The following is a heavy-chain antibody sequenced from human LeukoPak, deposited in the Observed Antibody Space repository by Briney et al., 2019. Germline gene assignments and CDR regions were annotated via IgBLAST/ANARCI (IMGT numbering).Heavy chain of an antibody. Sequence: SETLSLTCTVSGSISSYYWSWIRQPPGKGLEWIGYIYTSGTTNYSPSLKSRVTISVDTSKNQFSLDLSSVTAADSAVYYCARQKCTSASCLTKNAFDVWGQGTMVTVSS. CDR1: GSISSYY. J-gene: IGHJ3*01. V-gene: IGHV4-4*09. CDR2: IYTSGTT. D-gene: IGHD2-2*01. CDR3: ARQKCTSASCLTKNAFDV.